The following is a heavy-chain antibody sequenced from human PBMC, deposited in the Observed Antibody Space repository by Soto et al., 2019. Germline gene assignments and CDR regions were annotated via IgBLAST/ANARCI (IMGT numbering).Heavy chain of an antibody. CDR2: IDNSGNT. CDR3: ARLTGTSTFYSYYYIDV. D-gene: IGHD1-7*01. J-gene: IGHJ6*03. Sequence: SETLSLTCTVSGGSISSSSYYWGWIRQAPGKGLEWIGSIDNSGNTYYNPSLKSRVTTSVDTSKNQFSLKLSFVTAADTVVYYCARLTGTSTFYSYYYIDVWGTGTTVTVSS. V-gene: IGHV4-39*01. CDR1: GGSISSSSYY.